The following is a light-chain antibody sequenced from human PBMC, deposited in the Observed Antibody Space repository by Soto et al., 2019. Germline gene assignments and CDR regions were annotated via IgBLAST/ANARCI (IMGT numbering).Light chain of an antibody. Sequence: IQLTQSPSFLSASVGDRVSITCRASQGITNYLAWYQQKPGRAPKLLIYAASTLQSGVPSRFSGSGSGTVFTLIVRSLQPEDCATYYCQQLNSYPLPFGGVTTVDIK. V-gene: IGKV1-9*01. J-gene: IGKJ4*01. CDR3: QQLNSYPLP. CDR1: QGITNY. CDR2: AAS.